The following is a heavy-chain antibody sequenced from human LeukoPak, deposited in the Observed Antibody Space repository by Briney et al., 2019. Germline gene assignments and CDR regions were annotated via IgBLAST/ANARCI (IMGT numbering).Heavy chain of an antibody. CDR1: GFTFSDYY. V-gene: IGHV3-11*01. D-gene: IGHD2-2*01. Sequence: GGSLRLSCAASGFTFSDYYMSWIRQAPGKGLEWVSYISSSGSTIYYADSVKGQFTISRDNAKNSLYLQMNSLRAEDTAVYYCARVGSTSDDAFDIWGQGTMVTVSS. CDR2: ISSSGSTI. CDR3: ARVGSTSDDAFDI. J-gene: IGHJ3*02.